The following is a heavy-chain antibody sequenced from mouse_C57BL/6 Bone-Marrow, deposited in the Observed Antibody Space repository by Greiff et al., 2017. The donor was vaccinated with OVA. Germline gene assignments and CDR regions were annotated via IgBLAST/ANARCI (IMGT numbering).Heavy chain of an antibody. J-gene: IGHJ4*01. CDR1: GFSLSTSGMG. CDR2: IYWDDDK. V-gene: IGHV8-12*01. CDR3: ARRAGGSLYAMDY. Sequence: QVTLKESGPGILQSSQTLSLTCSFSGFSLSTSGMGVSWIRQPSGKGLEWLAHIYWDDDKRYNPSLKSRLTISKDTSRNQVFLKITSVDTADTATYYCARRAGGSLYAMDYWGQGTSVTVSS. D-gene: IGHD1-1*01.